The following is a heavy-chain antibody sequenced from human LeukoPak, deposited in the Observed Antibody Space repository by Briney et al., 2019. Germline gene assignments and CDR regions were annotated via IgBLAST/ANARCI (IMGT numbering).Heavy chain of an antibody. D-gene: IGHD1-26*01. CDR1: GFTFSSYG. V-gene: IGHV3-30*18. Sequence: GGSLRLSCAASGFTFSSYGMHWVRQAPGKGLEWVAVISYDGSNKYYADSVKGRFTISRDNSKNTLYLQMNSLRAEDTAVYYCAKDRLTVGATVFDYWGQGTLVTVSS. CDR3: AKDRLTVGATVFDY. J-gene: IGHJ4*02. CDR2: ISYDGSNK.